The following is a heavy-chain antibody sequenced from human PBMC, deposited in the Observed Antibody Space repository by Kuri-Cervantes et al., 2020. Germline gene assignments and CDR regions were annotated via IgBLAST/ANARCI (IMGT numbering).Heavy chain of an antibody. CDR3: AKGEQWLVY. V-gene: IGHV3-23*01. CDR2: ISGSGGST. Sequence: GESLKISCAASGFTFSSYAMSWVRQAPGKGLEWVSAISGSGGSTYYADSVEGRFTISRDNSKNTLYLQMNSLRAEDTAVYYCAKGEQWLVYWGQGTLVTVSS. J-gene: IGHJ4*02. D-gene: IGHD6-19*01. CDR1: GFTFSSYA.